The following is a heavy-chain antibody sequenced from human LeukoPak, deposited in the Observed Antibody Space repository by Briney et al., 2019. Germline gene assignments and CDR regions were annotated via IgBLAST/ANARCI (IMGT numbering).Heavy chain of an antibody. CDR1: GYTFTSYG. CDR3: AREGLRYFDWLSQDQRWFDP. J-gene: IGHJ5*02. CDR2: ISAYNGNT. Sequence: ASVKVSCKASGYTFTSYGISWVRQAPGQGLEWMGWISAYNGNTNYVQKLQGRVTMTTDTSTSTAYMELRSLRSDDTAVYYCAREGLRYFDWLSQDQRWFDPWGQGTLVTVSS. V-gene: IGHV1-18*01. D-gene: IGHD3-9*01.